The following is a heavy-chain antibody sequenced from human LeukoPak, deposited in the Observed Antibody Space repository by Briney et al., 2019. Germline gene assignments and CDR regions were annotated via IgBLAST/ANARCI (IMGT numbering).Heavy chain of an antibody. Sequence: PSETLSLTCTVSGGSISSYYWNWIRQPAGKGLEWIGRIYTSGSTNYNPSLKSRVTISVDTSKNQFSLKLSSVTAADTAVYYCARVHRSYYYGSGLAVDYWGQGTLVTVSS. J-gene: IGHJ4*02. V-gene: IGHV4-4*07. CDR3: ARVHRSYYYGSGLAVDY. CDR1: GGSISSYY. D-gene: IGHD3-10*01. CDR2: IYTSGST.